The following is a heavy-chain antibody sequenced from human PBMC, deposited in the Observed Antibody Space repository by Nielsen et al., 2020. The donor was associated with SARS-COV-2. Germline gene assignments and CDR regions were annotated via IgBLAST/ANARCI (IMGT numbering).Heavy chain of an antibody. V-gene: IGHV1-18*01. CDR2: ISAYNGNT. Sequence: ASVKVSCKASGYTFTSYGISWVRQAPGQGLEWMGWISAYNGNTNYAQKLQGRVTMTTDTSTSTAYMELSRLRSDDTAVYYCARDRGRVAASQGYGMDVWGQGTTVTVSS. CDR1: GYTFTSYG. D-gene: IGHD6-6*01. CDR3: ARDRGRVAASQGYGMDV. J-gene: IGHJ6*02.